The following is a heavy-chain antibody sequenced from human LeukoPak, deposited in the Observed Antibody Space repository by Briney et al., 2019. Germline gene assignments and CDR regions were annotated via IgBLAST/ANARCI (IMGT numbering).Heavy chain of an antibody. J-gene: IGHJ4*02. CDR2: IKGKTDGGTT. CDR1: GFTFNNAW. CDR3: ASYRDSSGYHFDF. D-gene: IGHD3-22*01. Sequence: GGSLRLSCAASGFTFNNAWMRWVRQAPSKGLEWVGRIKGKTDGGTTDYAAPVKGRFSISRDDSENTVYLQMNSLKTEDTAVYYCASYRDSSGYHFDFWGQGTLVTVSS. V-gene: IGHV3-15*01.